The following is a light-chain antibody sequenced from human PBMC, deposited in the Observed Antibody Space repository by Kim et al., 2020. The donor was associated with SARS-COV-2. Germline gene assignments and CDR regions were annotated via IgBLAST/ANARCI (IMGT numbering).Light chain of an antibody. J-gene: IGKJ1*01. CDR3: QKYDNAPWT. Sequence: ASVGDGVPITCRAGQDISNHLAWYQQKPGKVPKVLISAASALQSGVPSRFSGSRSGTDFTLTISSLQPEDVATYYCQKYDNAPWTFGQGTKVDIK. V-gene: IGKV1-27*01. CDR2: AAS. CDR1: QDISNH.